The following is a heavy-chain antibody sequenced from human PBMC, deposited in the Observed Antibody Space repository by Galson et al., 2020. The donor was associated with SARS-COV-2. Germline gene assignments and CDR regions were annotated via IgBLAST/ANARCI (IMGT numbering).Heavy chain of an antibody. J-gene: IGHJ4*02. CDR1: GLPFSSFA. V-gene: IGHV3-23*01. D-gene: IGHD4-4*01. CDR2: IGGSGFRT. CDR3: ATDPFTVTSFDY. Sequence: GGSLRLSCAASGLPFSSFAMGWLRQAPGKGLEWVSPIGGSGFRTYYADSVKGRFTIARDNSKNTLYLQLTSLRTEDTAVYYCATDPFTVTSFDYWGQGTLGTVSS.